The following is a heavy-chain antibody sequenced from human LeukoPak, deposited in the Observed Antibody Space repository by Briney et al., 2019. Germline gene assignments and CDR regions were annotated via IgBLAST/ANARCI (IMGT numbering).Heavy chain of an antibody. CDR3: AKDYSSAWDSFDY. D-gene: IGHD6-19*01. J-gene: IGHJ4*02. V-gene: IGHV3-9*01. CDR1: GFTFDDYG. CDR2: ISWNSGAI. Sequence: GGSLRLSCAASGFTFDDYGMHWVRQAPGKGLEWVSGISWNSGAIGYADSVKGRFTISRDNAKNSLYLQMNGLRPEDTALYYCAKDYSSAWDSFDYWGQGTLVTVSS.